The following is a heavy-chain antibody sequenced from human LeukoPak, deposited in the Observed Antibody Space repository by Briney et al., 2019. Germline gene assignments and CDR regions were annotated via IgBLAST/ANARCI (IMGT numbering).Heavy chain of an antibody. CDR3: ARDTDTTMPIS. CDR1: GGSISSYY. V-gene: IGHV4-59*12. D-gene: IGHD5-18*01. CDR2: IYRSGST. J-gene: IGHJ5*02. Sequence: SETLSLTCTVSGGSISSYYWSWIRQPPGKGLEWIGYIYRSGSTYYNPSLKSRVTISLDRSKNQFSLKLSSVTAADTAVYYCARDTDTTMPISWGQGTLVTVSS.